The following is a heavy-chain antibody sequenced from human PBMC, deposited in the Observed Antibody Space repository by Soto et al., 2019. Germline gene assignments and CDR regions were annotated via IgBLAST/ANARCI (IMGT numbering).Heavy chain of an antibody. D-gene: IGHD2-21*02. CDR3: ATSNIVVVTAIPYFDY. Sequence: SGPTLVNPTQTLTLTCTFSGFSLSTSGVGVGWIRQPPGKALEWLAVIYWDDDKRYSPSLKSRVTITKDTSKNQVVLTMTNMDPVDTGTYYCATSNIVVVTAIPYFDYWGQGTLVTVSS. CDR1: GFSLSTSGVG. V-gene: IGHV2-5*02. J-gene: IGHJ4*02. CDR2: IYWDDDK.